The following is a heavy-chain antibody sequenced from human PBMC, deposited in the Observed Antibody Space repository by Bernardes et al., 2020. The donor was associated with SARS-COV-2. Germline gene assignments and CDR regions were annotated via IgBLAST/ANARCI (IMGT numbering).Heavy chain of an antibody. D-gene: IGHD5-18*01. Sequence: GASLKISCKGSGYSFTRYWIGWVRPIPGKGLEWMGIIYPGDSDTRYSPSFQGQVTISADKSISTAYLQWSSLKASDTAMYYCARRTSGYSYGFRWTRYYYGMDVWGQGTTVTVSS. J-gene: IGHJ6*02. CDR1: GYSFTRYW. V-gene: IGHV5-51*01. CDR3: ARRTSGYSYGFRWTRYYYGMDV. CDR2: IYPGDSDT.